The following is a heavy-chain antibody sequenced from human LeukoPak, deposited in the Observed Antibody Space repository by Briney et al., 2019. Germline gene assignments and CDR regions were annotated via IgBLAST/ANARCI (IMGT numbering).Heavy chain of an antibody. CDR2: IRYDGSNK. CDR1: GFTFSSYG. D-gene: IGHD6-19*01. V-gene: IGHV3-30*02. J-gene: IGHJ4*02. Sequence: GGSLRLSCAASGFTFSSYGMYWVRQAPGKGLEWVAFIRYDGSNKYYADSVEGRFTISRDNSKNTLYLQMNSLRAEDTAVYYCAREAYQVPDGGYSSGLDYWGQGTLVTVSS. CDR3: AREAYQVPDGGYSSGLDY.